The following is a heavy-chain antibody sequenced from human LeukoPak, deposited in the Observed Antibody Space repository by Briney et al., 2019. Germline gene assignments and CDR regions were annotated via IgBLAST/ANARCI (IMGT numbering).Heavy chain of an antibody. Sequence: ASVKVSCKASGYTFTSYGISWVRQAPGQGLEWMGWISAYNGNTNYAQKLQGRVTMTTDTSTSTAYMKLRSLRSDDTAVYYCARGALGYCSSTSCSRDYWGQGTLVTVSS. V-gene: IGHV1-18*01. D-gene: IGHD2-2*01. J-gene: IGHJ4*02. CDR3: ARGALGYCSSTSCSRDY. CDR1: GYTFTSYG. CDR2: ISAYNGNT.